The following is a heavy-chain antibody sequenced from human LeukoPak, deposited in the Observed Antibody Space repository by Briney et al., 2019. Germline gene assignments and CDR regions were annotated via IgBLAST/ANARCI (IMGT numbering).Heavy chain of an antibody. Sequence: GASVKVSCKVSGYTLTELSMHWVRQAPGKGLEWMGGFDPEDGETIYAQKFQGRVTMTEDTSTDTAYMELSSLRPEDTAVYYCARLLYYDFWSGYVYYYGMDVWGQGTTVSVSS. V-gene: IGHV1-24*01. D-gene: IGHD3-3*01. J-gene: IGHJ6*02. CDR3: ARLLYYDFWSGYVYYYGMDV. CDR2: FDPEDGET. CDR1: GYTLTELS.